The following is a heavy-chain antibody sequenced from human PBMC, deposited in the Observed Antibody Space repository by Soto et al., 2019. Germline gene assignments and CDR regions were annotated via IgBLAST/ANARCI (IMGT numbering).Heavy chain of an antibody. V-gene: IGHV4-30-4*01. J-gene: IGHJ6*02. CDR2: IYYSGST. CDR3: AREATGWFLDYGMDV. D-gene: IGHD3-3*01. Sequence: PSETLSLTCTVSGGSISSGDYYWSWIRQPQGKGLEWIGYIYYSGSTYYNPSLKSRVTISVDTSKNQFSLKLSSVTAAYTAVYDCAREATGWFLDYGMDVWGQGTTVTVSS. CDR1: GGSISSGDYY.